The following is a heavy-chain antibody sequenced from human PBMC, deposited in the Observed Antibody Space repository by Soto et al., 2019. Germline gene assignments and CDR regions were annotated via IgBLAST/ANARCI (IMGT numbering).Heavy chain of an antibody. Sequence: PGGCLRLSCAPFVFTVCRKKYVAWVRQAPGKGLEWVSALYDLDGTYYADSVKGRFTTSSDNSHNTLYLQVHSLTAEDTAVYYCAKDRRAGGNSAFYFGFCGQGDQVTVRS. CDR1: VFTVCRKKY. D-gene: IGHD3-16*01. J-gene: IGHJ4*02. V-gene: IGHV3-53*01. CDR3: AKDRRAGGNSAFYFGF. CDR2: LYDLDGT.